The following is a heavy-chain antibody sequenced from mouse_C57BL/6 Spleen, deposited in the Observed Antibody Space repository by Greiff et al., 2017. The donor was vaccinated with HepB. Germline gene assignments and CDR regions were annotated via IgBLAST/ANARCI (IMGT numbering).Heavy chain of an antibody. J-gene: IGHJ1*03. CDR3: ARHEETDYYGSRGWYFDV. D-gene: IGHD1-1*01. CDR1: GYTFTEYT. Sequence: QVQLQQSGAELVKPGASVKLSCKASGYTFTEYTIHWVKQRSGQGLEWIGWFYPGSGSIKYNEKFKDKATLTAYKSSSTVYMELSRLTSEDSAVYFGARHEETDYYGSRGWYFDVWGTGTTVTVSS. V-gene: IGHV1-62-2*01. CDR2: FYPGSGSI.